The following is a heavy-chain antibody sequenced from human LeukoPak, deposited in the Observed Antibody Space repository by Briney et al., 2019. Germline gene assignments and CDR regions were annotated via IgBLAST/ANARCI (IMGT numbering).Heavy chain of an antibody. J-gene: IGHJ4*02. D-gene: IGHD3-22*01. Sequence: SETLSLTCTVSGGSISSYYWIWIRQPPGKGLEWIGNIYYSGSTNYNPSLKSRVTISVDTSKNQFSLKLSSVTAADTAVYYCAGASYDSSGVHWGQGTLVTVSS. CDR1: GGSISSYY. CDR3: AGASYDSSGVH. CDR2: IYYSGST. V-gene: IGHV4-59*01.